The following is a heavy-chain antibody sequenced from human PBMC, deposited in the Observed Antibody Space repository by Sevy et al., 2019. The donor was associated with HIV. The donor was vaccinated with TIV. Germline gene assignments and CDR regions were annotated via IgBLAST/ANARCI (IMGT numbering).Heavy chain of an antibody. J-gene: IGHJ6*03. Sequence: SETLSLTCTVSGGSISSYYWSWIRQPPGKGLEWIGSIYYSGSTNYNPSLKSRVTISVDTSKNQFSLKLSSVTAADTAVYYCAREIVVVPAAMGALHYYYYMDVWGKGTTVTVSS. V-gene: IGHV4-59*01. CDR3: AREIVVVPAAMGALHYYYYMDV. CDR1: GGSISSYY. D-gene: IGHD2-2*01. CDR2: IYYSGST.